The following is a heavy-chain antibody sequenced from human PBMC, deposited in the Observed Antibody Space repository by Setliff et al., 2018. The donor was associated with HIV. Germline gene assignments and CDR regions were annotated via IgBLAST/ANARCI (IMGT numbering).Heavy chain of an antibody. CDR2: IYYSGST. V-gene: IGHV4-39*01. CDR1: GGSISRSSYY. CDR3: ARHPRVVDEDYCGADCSLVADTNWFDP. Sequence: SETLSLTCSVSGGSISRSSYYWGWIRQPPGKGLEWIGAIYYSGSTYYNPSLKSRVTISVDTSENQFSLKVSSVTAADTAVYYCARHPRVVDEDYCGADCSLVADTNWFDPWGQGTLVTVSS. D-gene: IGHD2-21*01. J-gene: IGHJ5*02.